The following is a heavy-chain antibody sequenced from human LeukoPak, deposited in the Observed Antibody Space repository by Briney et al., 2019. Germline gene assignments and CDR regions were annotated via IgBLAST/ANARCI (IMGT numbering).Heavy chain of an antibody. J-gene: IGHJ4*02. CDR1: GDSVSSSTVI. Sequence: SQTLSLTCGISGDSVSSSTVIWNWIRQSPSRGLEWLGRTYYRSKWYNDYAESVRSRMTINPDTSKNQVSLQLSSVTPEDTAVYYCAKDLHGDYGISYWGQGTLVTVSP. D-gene: IGHD4-17*01. CDR2: TYYRSKWYN. CDR3: AKDLHGDYGISY. V-gene: IGHV6-1*01.